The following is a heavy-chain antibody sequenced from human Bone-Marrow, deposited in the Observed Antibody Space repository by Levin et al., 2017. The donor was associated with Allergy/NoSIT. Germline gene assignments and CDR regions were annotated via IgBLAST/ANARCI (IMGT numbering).Heavy chain of an antibody. CDR2: INPGAGST. D-gene: IGHD2-2*01. CDR3: ARDYCSATSCYPYFDH. V-gene: IGHV1-46*01. J-gene: IGHJ4*02. CDR1: GYAFSGSY. Sequence: ASVKVSCKTSGYAFSGSYLHWLRQAPGQGFEWLGFINPGAGSTTYAQKFQGRVDMTRDTSTNTVFMELSSLTSDDKAIYYCARDYCSATSCYPYFDHWGQGTLVTVSS.